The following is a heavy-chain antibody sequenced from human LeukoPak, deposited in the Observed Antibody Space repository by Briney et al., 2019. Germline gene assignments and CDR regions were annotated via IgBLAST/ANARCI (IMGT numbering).Heavy chain of an antibody. Sequence: SETLSLTCTVSGGSISSSSYYWGWIRQPPGKGLEWIGSIYYGGSTYYNPSLKSRVTISVDTSKNQFSLKLSSVTAADTAVYYCARGAYDFWSGYYYPGYYYYMVVWGKGTTVTVSS. CDR3: ARGAYDFWSGYYYPGYYYYMVV. CDR1: GGSISSSSYY. D-gene: IGHD3-3*01. V-gene: IGHV4-39*07. J-gene: IGHJ6*03. CDR2: IYYGGST.